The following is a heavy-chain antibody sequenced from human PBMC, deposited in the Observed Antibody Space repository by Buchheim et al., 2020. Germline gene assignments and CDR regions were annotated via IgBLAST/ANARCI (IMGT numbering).Heavy chain of an antibody. D-gene: IGHD5-24*01. CDR3: ASTASMATMPFDY. V-gene: IGHV3-30-3*01. Sequence: QVQLVESGGGVVQPGRSLRLSCAASGFTFSSYAMHWVRQAPGKGLEWVAVISYDGSNKYYADSVQGRFTISRDNSKNTLYLQMNSLRAEDTAVYYCASTASMATMPFDYWGQGTL. J-gene: IGHJ4*02. CDR1: GFTFSSYA. CDR2: ISYDGSNK.